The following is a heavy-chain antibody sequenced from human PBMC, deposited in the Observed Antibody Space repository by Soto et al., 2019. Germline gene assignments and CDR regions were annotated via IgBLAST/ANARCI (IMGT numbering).Heavy chain of an antibody. CDR3: TTDGCSGGSCFSGYY. V-gene: IGHV3-15*01. Sequence: EVQLVESGGGLVKPGGSLRLSCAASGFIFTNAWMSWVRQAPGKGLEWVGRVKSKADGGTTDYAAPVNGRFTISRDDSKNTLYLQMNSLKTEDTPVYYCTTDGCSGGSCFSGYYWGQGALVTVSS. J-gene: IGHJ4*02. CDR2: VKSKADGGTT. D-gene: IGHD2-15*01. CDR1: GFIFTNAW.